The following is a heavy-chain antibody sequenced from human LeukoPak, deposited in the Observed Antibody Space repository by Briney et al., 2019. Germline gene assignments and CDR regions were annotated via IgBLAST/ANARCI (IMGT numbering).Heavy chain of an antibody. CDR1: GFTFSTYT. V-gene: IGHV3-21*01. CDR3: ARGYQRPDY. CDR2: ISSSNNT. J-gene: IGHJ4*02. D-gene: IGHD2-2*01. Sequence: GGSLRLSCAASGFTFSTYTMNWVRQAPGKGLEWVSSISSSNNTNYADSVKGRFTISRDNAMNSVHLQMNSLRVEDTAVYYCARGYQRPDYWGQGTLITVSS.